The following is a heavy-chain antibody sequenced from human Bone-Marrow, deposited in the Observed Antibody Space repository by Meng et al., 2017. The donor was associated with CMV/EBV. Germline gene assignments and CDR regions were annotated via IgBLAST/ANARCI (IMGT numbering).Heavy chain of an antibody. CDR2: VYFTGST. D-gene: IGHD2-2*01. CDR3: ARARRSASYFDS. J-gene: IGHJ5*01. CDR1: GDSVSSGTSY. Sequence: VSGDSVSSGTSYWSWIRQPPGKGLEWIGYVYFTGSTNYSPSLGNRVTISKDTSKNQFSLNLDSLTAADTALYYCARARRSASYFDSWGQGSLVTVSS. V-gene: IGHV4-61*01.